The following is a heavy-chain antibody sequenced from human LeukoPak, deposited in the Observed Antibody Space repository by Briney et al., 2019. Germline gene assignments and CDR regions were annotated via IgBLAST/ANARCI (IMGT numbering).Heavy chain of an antibody. Sequence: PGGSLRLSCAASGFTFSNYWMTWVRQVPGKGLEWVANIKQDGSEKYYVDSVKGRFTIPRDNAKNSLSLQMNSLRAEDTAVYYCARDSSDFWSYYFDYWGQGTLVTVSS. D-gene: IGHD3-3*01. CDR1: GFTFSNYW. V-gene: IGHV3-7*01. CDR3: ARDSSDFWSYYFDY. CDR2: IKQDGSEK. J-gene: IGHJ4*02.